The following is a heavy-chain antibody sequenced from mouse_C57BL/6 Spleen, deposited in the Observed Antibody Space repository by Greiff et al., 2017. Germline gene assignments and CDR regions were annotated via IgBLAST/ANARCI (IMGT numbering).Heavy chain of an antibody. D-gene: IGHD3-3*01. V-gene: IGHV5-9*01. Sequence: EVMLVESGGGLVKPGGSLKLSCAASGFTFSSYTMSWVRQTPEKRLEWVATISGGGGNTYYPDSVKGRFTISRDNAKNTLYLQMSSLRSEDTALYYCAGLGDYVDYWGQGTTLTVSS. CDR1: GFTFSSYT. J-gene: IGHJ2*01. CDR2: ISGGGGNT. CDR3: AGLGDYVDY.